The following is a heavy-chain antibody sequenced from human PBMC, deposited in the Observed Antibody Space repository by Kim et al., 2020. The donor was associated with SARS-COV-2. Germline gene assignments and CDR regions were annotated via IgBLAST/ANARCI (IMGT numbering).Heavy chain of an antibody. J-gene: IGHJ4*02. D-gene: IGHD2-15*01. Sequence: SETLSLTCTVSGGSISSSGYYWGWIRQPPGKGLEWIGNIYYSGKNYNNPSLKSRVTMSVDTSKNQFSLKLSSVTAADTALYYCSRHWDRYCIGVSCSVPDNWGQGILVTVSS. CDR3: SRHWDRYCIGVSCSVPDN. CDR1: GGSISSSGYY. CDR2: IYYSGKN. V-gene: IGHV4-39*01.